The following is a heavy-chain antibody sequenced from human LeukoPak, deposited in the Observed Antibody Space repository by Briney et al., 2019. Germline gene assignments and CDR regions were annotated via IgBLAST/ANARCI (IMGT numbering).Heavy chain of an antibody. J-gene: IGHJ4*02. CDR3: LHPSSGPSAVDY. D-gene: IGHD3-22*01. Sequence: SVEVSCKASGGTFSSYTISWVRQAPGQGLEWMGRIIPILGIANYAQKFQGRVTITADKSTSTAYMELSSLRSEDTAVYYCLHPSSGPSAVDYWGQGTLVTVSS. V-gene: IGHV1-69*02. CDR1: GGTFSSYT. CDR2: IIPILGIA.